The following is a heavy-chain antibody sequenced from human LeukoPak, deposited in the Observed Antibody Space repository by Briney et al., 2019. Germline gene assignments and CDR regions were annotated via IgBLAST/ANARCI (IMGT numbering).Heavy chain of an antibody. Sequence: MSSETLSLTCTVSGGSISSYSWSWIRQPPGKGLEWIGYIYYSGSTNYNPSLKSRVTISVDTSKNQFSLKLSSVTAADTAVYYCARGRAAAGKAKNNWFDPWGQGTLVTVSS. CDR3: ARGRAAAGKAKNNWFDP. CDR1: GGSISSYS. D-gene: IGHD6-13*01. V-gene: IGHV4-59*01. J-gene: IGHJ5*02. CDR2: IYYSGST.